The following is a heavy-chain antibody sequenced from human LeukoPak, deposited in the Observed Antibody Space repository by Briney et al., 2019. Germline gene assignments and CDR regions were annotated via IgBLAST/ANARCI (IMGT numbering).Heavy chain of an antibody. V-gene: IGHV1-2*07. Sequence: ASVKVSCKTSGYTFTDYNMHWVRQAPGQGPEWMGWIDPDRGGTNYAHRFQDRVTITRDTSISTVYMELNNLRSDDTAVYYCARDWDQLVPSKGGPPRYFYFMDVWGKGTSVIVSS. CDR1: GYTFTDYN. CDR2: IDPDRGGT. CDR3: ARDWDQLVPSKGGPPRYFYFMDV. D-gene: IGHD2-15*01. J-gene: IGHJ6*03.